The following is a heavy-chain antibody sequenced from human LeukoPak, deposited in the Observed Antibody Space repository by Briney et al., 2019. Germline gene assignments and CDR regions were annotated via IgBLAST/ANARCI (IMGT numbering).Heavy chain of an antibody. D-gene: IGHD3-9*01. CDR3: ARGLRYFGWLYES. CDR2: ISGSGGST. Sequence: AGGSLRLSCAASGLTFSSYAMSWVRQAPGKGLEWVSAISGSGGSTYYADSVKGRFTISRDNSKDTLYLQMNSLRAEDTAVYYCARGLRYFGWLYESWGRGSLVTVSS. J-gene: IGHJ5*02. V-gene: IGHV3-23*01. CDR1: GLTFSSYA.